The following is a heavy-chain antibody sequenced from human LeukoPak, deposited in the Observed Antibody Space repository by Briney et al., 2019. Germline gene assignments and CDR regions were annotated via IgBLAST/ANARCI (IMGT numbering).Heavy chain of an antibody. Sequence: SETLSLTCTVSGGSISSYYWSWIRQPPGKGLEWIGYIYYSGSTNYNPSLKSRVTISVDTSKKEFSLKLTSVIAADTAVYYCARVAKHFRGGLSFYFMDVWGIGTTVTISS. V-gene: IGHV4-59*01. CDR1: GGSISSYY. D-gene: IGHD3-10*01. J-gene: IGHJ6*03. CDR2: IYYSGST. CDR3: ARVAKHFRGGLSFYFMDV.